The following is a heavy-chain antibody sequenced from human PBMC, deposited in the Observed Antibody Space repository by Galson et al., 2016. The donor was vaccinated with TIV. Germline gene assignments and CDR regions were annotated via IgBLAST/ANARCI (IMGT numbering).Heavy chain of an antibody. CDR3: ARVVRRFLEGSDYWYVDF. V-gene: IGHV1-2*02. D-gene: IGHD3-3*01. CDR1: GYIFNNYY. CDR2: INPDSGVT. J-gene: IGHJ2*01. Sequence: QSGAEVKKPGESLKISCKASGYIFNNYYLHWVRQAPGQGLEWMGWINPDSGVTNYAQRFQGRVTMTGDTSISTAYMELSRLRSDDTAVYYCARVVRRFLEGSDYWYVDFWGRGTLVTVSS.